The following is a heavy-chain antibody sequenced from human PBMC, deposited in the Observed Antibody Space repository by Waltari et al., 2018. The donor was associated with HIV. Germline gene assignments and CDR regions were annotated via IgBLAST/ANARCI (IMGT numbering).Heavy chain of an antibody. CDR1: GFTFSNYG. V-gene: IGHV3-23*01. J-gene: IGHJ6*02. CDR3: VKEHQYSHTWYSYYGMDV. CDR2: ISGSGGST. D-gene: IGHD6-13*01. Sequence: EVQVLESGGALVQLGGSLRLSCAASGFTFSNYGMSWVRQAPGKGLEWVSTISGSGGSTYYADSVKGRFTVSRDNSKNTLYLQMNSLRAEDTAVYFCVKEHQYSHTWYSYYGMDVWGQGTTVTVSS.